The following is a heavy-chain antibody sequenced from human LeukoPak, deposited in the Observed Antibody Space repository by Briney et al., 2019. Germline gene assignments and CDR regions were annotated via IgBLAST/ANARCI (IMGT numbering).Heavy chain of an antibody. CDR3: ARDIEQVVRFDP. D-gene: IGHD6-13*01. Sequence: NPGGSLRLSCAASGFTFSSYSMNWVRQAPGKGLEWVSSISSSSSYIYCADSVKGRFTISRDNAKNSLYLQMNSLRAEDTAVYYCARDIEQVVRFDPWGQGTLVTVSS. CDR2: ISSSSSYI. CDR1: GFTFSSYS. V-gene: IGHV3-21*01. J-gene: IGHJ5*02.